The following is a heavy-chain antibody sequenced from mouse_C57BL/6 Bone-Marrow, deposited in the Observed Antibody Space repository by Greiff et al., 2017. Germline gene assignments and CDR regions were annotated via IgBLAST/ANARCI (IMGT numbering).Heavy chain of an antibody. Sequence: EVKLVESGGGLVQPKGSLKLSCAASGFSFNTYAMNWVRQAPGKGLEWVARIRSKSNNYATYYADSVKDRFTISRDDSESMLYLQMNNLKTEDTAMYYCVRHESKGYFDVWGTGTTVTVSS. CDR3: VRHESKGYFDV. CDR2: IRSKSNNYAT. CDR1: GFSFNTYA. J-gene: IGHJ1*03. D-gene: IGHD2-5*01. V-gene: IGHV10-1*01.